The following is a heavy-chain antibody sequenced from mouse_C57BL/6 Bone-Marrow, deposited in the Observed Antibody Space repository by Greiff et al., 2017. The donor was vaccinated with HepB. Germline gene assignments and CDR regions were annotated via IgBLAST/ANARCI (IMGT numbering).Heavy chain of an antibody. CDR2: ISSGGSYT. V-gene: IGHV5-6*01. CDR3: ARPAAQVSFAY. Sequence: EVMLVESGGDLVKPGGSLKLSCAVSGFTFSSYGMSWVRQTPDKRLEWVATISSGGSYTYYPDSVKGRFTISRDNAKNTLYLQMSSLKPEDTAMYYCARPAAQVSFAYGGQGTRVTVSA. D-gene: IGHD3-2*02. CDR1: GFTFSSYG. J-gene: IGHJ3*01.